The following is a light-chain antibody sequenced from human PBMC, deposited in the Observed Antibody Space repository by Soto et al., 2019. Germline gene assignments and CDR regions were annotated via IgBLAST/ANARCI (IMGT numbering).Light chain of an antibody. CDR1: QNVRTN. CDR3: HQFHDWPLYT. Sequence: EIVMTQSPATLSVSPGERATLSCRASQNVRTNLAWYQQKPGQAPRLLIYGASTRATGIPARFSGSGSGTEFTLTISSLQSEDFVVYYCHQFHDWPLYTFGQGTQLDMK. J-gene: IGKJ2*01. CDR2: GAS. V-gene: IGKV3-15*01.